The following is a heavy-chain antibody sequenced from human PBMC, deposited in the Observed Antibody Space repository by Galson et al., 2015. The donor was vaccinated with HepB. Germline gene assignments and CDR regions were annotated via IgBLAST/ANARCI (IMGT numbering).Heavy chain of an antibody. Sequence: SVKVSCKASGYTFTGYYMHWVRQAPGQGLEWMGWINPNSGGTNYAQKFQGRVTMTRDTSISTAYMELSRLRSDDTAVYYCARDGAQAVAGVLSYYCYYYMDVWGKGTTVTVSS. CDR1: GYTFTGYY. CDR2: INPNSGGT. J-gene: IGHJ6*03. CDR3: ARDGAQAVAGVLSYYCYYYMDV. D-gene: IGHD6-19*01. V-gene: IGHV1-2*02.